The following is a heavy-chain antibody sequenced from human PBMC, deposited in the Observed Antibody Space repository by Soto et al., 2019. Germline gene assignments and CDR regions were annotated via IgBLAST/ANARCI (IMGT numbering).Heavy chain of an antibody. CDR1: GFTFSSYG. V-gene: IGHV3-30*18. CDR3: AKGSDTSGYYQLDY. D-gene: IGHD3-22*01. Sequence: QVQLVESGGGVVQPGRSLRLSCAASGFTFSSYGMHWVRQASGKGLEWMAVISHDGTKKYYVDSVKGRFTISRDNSKNTLYLQMNSLRAEDTALYSCAKGSDTSGYYQLDYWGQGTLVTVSS. J-gene: IGHJ4*02. CDR2: ISHDGTKK.